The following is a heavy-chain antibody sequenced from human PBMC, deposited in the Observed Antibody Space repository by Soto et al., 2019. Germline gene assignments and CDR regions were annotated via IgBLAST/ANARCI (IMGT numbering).Heavy chain of an antibody. Sequence: SETLSLTCTVSGGSISSYYWSWIRQPPGKGLEWIGYIYYSGSTNYNPSLKSRVTISVDTSKNQFSLKLSSVTAADTAVYYCARMAAAHLYYYGMDVWGQGTTVTVSS. CDR2: IYYSGST. CDR1: GGSISSYY. D-gene: IGHD6-13*01. J-gene: IGHJ6*02. CDR3: ARMAAAHLYYYGMDV. V-gene: IGHV4-59*01.